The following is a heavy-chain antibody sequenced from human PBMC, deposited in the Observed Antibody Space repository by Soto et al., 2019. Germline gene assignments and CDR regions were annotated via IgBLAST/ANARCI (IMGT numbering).Heavy chain of an antibody. V-gene: IGHV5-51*01. D-gene: IGHD4-17*01. CDR3: ARIMTTVTTFGDYYYYVMDV. CDR1: GYSYTSYW. CDR2: IYPGDSDT. J-gene: IGHJ6*02. Sequence: GESLKISCKGSGYSYTSYWIGWVRQMPGKGLEWMGIIYPGDSDTRYSPSFQGQVTISADKSISTAYLQWSSLKASDTAMYYCARIMTTVTTFGDYYYYVMDVWGQGTTVTVSS.